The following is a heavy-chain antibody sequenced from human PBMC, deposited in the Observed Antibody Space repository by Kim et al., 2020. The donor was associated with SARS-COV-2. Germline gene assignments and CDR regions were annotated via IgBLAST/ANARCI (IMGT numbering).Heavy chain of an antibody. CDR3: AKDPRPYSRSWPSEY. J-gene: IGHJ4*02. D-gene: IGHD6-13*01. CDR1: GFTFSSYG. Sequence: GGSLRLSCVASGFTFSSYGIHWVRQAPGKGLEWVAVISHDGSNKYYTDSVKGRFTISRDNSRNTLYLQMNSLRAEDTAVYYCAKDPRPYSRSWPSEYWGQGTLVTVSS. V-gene: IGHV3-30*18. CDR2: ISHDGSNK.